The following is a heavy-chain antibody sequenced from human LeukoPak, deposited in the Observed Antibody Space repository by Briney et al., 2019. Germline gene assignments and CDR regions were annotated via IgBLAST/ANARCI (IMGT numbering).Heavy chain of an antibody. CDR1: GFTLSSYA. J-gene: IGHJ4*02. D-gene: IGHD3-22*01. Sequence: GGSLRLSCAASGFTLSSYAMSWVRQAPGKGLEWVSAISGSGGSTYYADSVKGRFTISRDNAKNSLYLQMNSLRAEDTAVYYCARERHYYDSSGWYYFDYWGQGTLVTVSS. V-gene: IGHV3-23*01. CDR2: ISGSGGST. CDR3: ARERHYYDSSGWYYFDY.